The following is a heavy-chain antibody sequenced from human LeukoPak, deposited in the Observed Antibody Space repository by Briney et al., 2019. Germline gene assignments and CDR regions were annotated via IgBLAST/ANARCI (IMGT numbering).Heavy chain of an antibody. CDR3: ARDHPHPYCTNGVCHYYYYYYMDV. V-gene: IGHV3-21*01. CDR1: GFTFSSYS. CDR2: ISSSSSYI. Sequence: GGSLRLSCAASGFTFSSYSMNWVRQAPGKGLDWVSSISSSSSYIYYADSVKGRFTISRDNAKNSLYLQMNSLRAEDTAVYYCARDHPHPYCTNGVCHYYYYYYMDVWGKGTTVTVSS. D-gene: IGHD2-8*01. J-gene: IGHJ6*03.